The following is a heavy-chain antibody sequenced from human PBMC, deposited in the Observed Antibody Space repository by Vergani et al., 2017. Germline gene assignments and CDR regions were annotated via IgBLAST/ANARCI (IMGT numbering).Heavy chain of an antibody. J-gene: IGHJ3*02. Sequence: QVQLVQSGDEVKKPGSSVKVSCKASGGTFSSYAISWVRQASGQGLEWMGGIIPIFGTDKYAQKFQGRVTITADKSTSTAYMARSSLRSEDTAVYYCARSRWRYCSGGSCYSDDAFDSGGQGTMVTVSS. D-gene: IGHD2-15*01. CDR1: GGTFSSYA. V-gene: IGHV1-69*06. CDR2: IIPIFGTD. CDR3: ARSRWRYCSGGSCYSDDAFDS.